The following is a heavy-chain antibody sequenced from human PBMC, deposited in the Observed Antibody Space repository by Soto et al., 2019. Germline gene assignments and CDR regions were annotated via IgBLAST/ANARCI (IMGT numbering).Heavy chain of an antibody. Sequence: QVQLVQSGAEVKKPGSSVKVSCKASGGTFSSYAISWVRQAPGQGLEWMGGIIPIFGTANYAQKFQGRVTITAGESTSTAYMELSSLRSEDTAVYYCARGKSYDCSGYYPKPTLPFDYWGQGTLVTVSS. J-gene: IGHJ4*02. V-gene: IGHV1-69*12. CDR1: GGTFSSYA. CDR3: ARGKSYDCSGYYPKPTLPFDY. D-gene: IGHD3-22*01. CDR2: IIPIFGTA.